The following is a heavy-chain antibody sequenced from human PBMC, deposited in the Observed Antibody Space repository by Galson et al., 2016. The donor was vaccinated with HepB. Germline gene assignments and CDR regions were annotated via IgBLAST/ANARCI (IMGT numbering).Heavy chain of an antibody. V-gene: IGHV1-69*06. Sequence: SVKVSCKASGGSFSSHAMTWLRQAPGQGPEWMGGLIPISGTPNYAQKFQGRVTITADKSTSTVYMELRSLRSEDTAVYYCARLVVLVVAGNVSDGYYGMDVWGQGTTDTVSS. CDR2: LIPISGTP. CDR3: ARLVVLVVAGNVSDGYYGMDV. J-gene: IGHJ6*02. CDR1: GGSFSSHA. D-gene: IGHD2-15*01.